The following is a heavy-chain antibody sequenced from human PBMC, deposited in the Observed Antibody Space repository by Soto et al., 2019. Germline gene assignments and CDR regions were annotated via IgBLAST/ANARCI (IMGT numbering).Heavy chain of an antibody. D-gene: IGHD2-2*03. Sequence: LRLSCAASGFTFSSYAINWVRQAPEKGLEWVSSIGGGGGTTYYADSVKGRFTISRDNSKNTLYLQMNSLRAEDTAVYYCTKDWIRFDYWGQGTLVTVSS. J-gene: IGHJ4*02. V-gene: IGHV3-23*01. CDR1: GFTFSSYA. CDR2: IGGGGGTT. CDR3: TKDWIRFDY.